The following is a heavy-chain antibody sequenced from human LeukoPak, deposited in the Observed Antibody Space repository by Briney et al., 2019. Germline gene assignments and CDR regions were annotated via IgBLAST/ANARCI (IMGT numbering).Heavy chain of an antibody. Sequence: SGTLSLTCAVYGGSFSGYYWSWIRQPPGKGLEWIGEINHSGSTNYNPSLKSRVTISVDTSKNQFSLKLSSVTAADTAVYYCARAVTTVNYYYYYYMDVWGKGTTVTISS. CDR1: GGSFSGYY. CDR2: INHSGST. J-gene: IGHJ6*03. CDR3: ARAVTTVNYYYYYYMDV. V-gene: IGHV4-34*01. D-gene: IGHD4-17*01.